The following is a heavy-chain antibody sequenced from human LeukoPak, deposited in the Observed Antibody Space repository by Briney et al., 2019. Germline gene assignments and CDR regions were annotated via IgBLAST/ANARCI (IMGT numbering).Heavy chain of an antibody. J-gene: IGHJ4*02. D-gene: IGHD6-6*01. CDR3: VREPYSRSSDRHEKTFDY. Sequence: ASVTVSCKASGYSFTAHYMHCIRQDPGPGPEWMGQSNADHLGTKYAPQFHGRVTMNRDTSIATAYMELTSLTSDDTAVYFCVREPYSRSSDRHEKTFDYWGQGTLVTVSS. V-gene: IGHV1-2*06. CDR1: GYSFTAHY. CDR2: SNADHLGT.